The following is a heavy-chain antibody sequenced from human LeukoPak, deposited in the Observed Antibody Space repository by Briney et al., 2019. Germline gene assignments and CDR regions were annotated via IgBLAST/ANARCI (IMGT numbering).Heavy chain of an antibody. CDR2: ISSSSSYI. D-gene: IGHD3-10*01. Sequence: PGGSLRLSCAASGFTFSSYSMNWVRQAPGKGLEWVSSISSSSSYIYYADSVKGRFTISRDNAKNSPYLQMNSLKTEDTAVYYCTTVWFGDLDYWGQGTLVTVSS. J-gene: IGHJ4*02. CDR1: GFTFSSYS. CDR3: TTVWFGDLDY. V-gene: IGHV3-21*03.